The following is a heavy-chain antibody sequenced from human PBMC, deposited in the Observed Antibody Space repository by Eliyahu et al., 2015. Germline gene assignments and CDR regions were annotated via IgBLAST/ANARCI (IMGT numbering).Heavy chain of an antibody. D-gene: IGHD6-19*01. J-gene: IGHJ4*02. CDR3: ARDLAVARWGQFDY. Sequence: QVQLQESGPGLVKPSQTLSLTCTVSGGSINSGGYYWSWIRQHPGKGLEWIGNIYYSGSIYYNPSLKSRVTISVDTSKNQFSLKLSSVTAADTAVYYCARDLAVARWGQFDYWGQGTRVTVSS. V-gene: IGHV4-31*03. CDR2: IYYSGSI. CDR1: GGSINSGGYY.